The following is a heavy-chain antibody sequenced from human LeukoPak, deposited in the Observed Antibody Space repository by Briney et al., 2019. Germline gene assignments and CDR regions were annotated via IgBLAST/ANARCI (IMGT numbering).Heavy chain of an antibody. V-gene: IGHV3-49*04. D-gene: IGHD5-24*01. CDR3: TRDQRRDGYNYLYYYYYVDV. Sequence: GGSLRLSCTASGFTFGDYAMSWVRQAPGKGLEWVGFIRSKAYGGTTEYAASVKGRFTISRDDSKSIAYLQMNSLKTEDTAVYYCTRDQRRDGYNYLYYYYYVDVWGKGTTVTVSS. CDR2: IRSKAYGGTT. J-gene: IGHJ6*03. CDR1: GFTFGDYA.